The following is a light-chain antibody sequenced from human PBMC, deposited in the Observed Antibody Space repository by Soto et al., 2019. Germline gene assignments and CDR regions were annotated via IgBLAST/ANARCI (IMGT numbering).Light chain of an antibody. CDR2: DAS. CDR1: QSISSW. V-gene: IGKV1-5*01. J-gene: IGKJ1*01. Sequence: DIQMTQSPSTLSASVGDRVTITCRASQSISSWLAWYQQKPGKAPKLLIYDASSLESGVPSRFSGSGSGTEFTLPLSSMQPDDVANYYCQQPGTFGQGTKVELK. CDR3: QQPGT.